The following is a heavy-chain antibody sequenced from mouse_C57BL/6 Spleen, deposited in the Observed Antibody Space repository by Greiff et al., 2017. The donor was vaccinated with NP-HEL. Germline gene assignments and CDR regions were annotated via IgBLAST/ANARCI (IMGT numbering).Heavy chain of an antibody. V-gene: IGHV1-64*01. J-gene: IGHJ4*01. CDR3: ARGTTRVTHYEAMDY. Sequence: QVQLQQPGAELVKPGASVKLSCKASGYTFTSYWMHWVKQRPGQGLEWIGMIHPNSGSTNYNEKFKSKATLTVDKSSSTAYMQLSSLTSEDSAVYYWARGTTRVTHYEAMDYWGQGTSVTVSS. CDR2: IHPNSGST. CDR1: GYTFTSYW. D-gene: IGHD2-5*01.